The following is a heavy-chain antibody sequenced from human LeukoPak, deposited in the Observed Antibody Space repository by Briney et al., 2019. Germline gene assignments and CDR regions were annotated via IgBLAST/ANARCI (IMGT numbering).Heavy chain of an antibody. V-gene: IGHV1-69*01. CDR2: IIPMFGAT. CDR1: GGTFRSFT. Sequence: ASVKVSCKASGGTFRSFTINRVRQAPGQGLEWMGGIIPMFGATNYAQKFQGRVTITADESTSTAYMELSSLRSEDTAVYFCARGPGGSPAPFGFDYWGQGTLVTVSS. D-gene: IGHD1-26*01. J-gene: IGHJ4*02. CDR3: ARGPGGSPAPFGFDY.